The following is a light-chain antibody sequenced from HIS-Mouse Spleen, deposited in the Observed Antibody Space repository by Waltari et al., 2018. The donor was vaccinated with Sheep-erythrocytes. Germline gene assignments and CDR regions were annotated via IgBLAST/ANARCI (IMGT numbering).Light chain of an antibody. CDR3: CSYAGSSTPWV. V-gene: IGLV2-23*01. J-gene: IGLJ3*02. CDR1: SSDVGSYNL. Sequence: QSALTQPASVSGSPGQSITISCTGTSSDVGSYNLVSWYQQPPGKAPKLMIYEGKKRPSGVSNRLSGSNSGNTASLTISGLQAEDEADYYCCSYAGSSTPWVFGGGTKLTVL. CDR2: EGK.